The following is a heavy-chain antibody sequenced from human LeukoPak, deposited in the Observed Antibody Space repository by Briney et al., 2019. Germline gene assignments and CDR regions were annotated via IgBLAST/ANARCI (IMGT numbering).Heavy chain of an antibody. D-gene: IGHD1-1*01. CDR3: AKDELET. CDR1: GFTFSSYT. CDR2: ISGSGGSK. J-gene: IGHJ5*02. V-gene: IGHV3-23*01. Sequence: KTGGSLRLSCAASGFTFSSYTMSWVRQAPGKGLEWVSTISGSGGSKYYADSVKGRFTISRDNSKNTLYLQMISLRAEDTAVYYCAKDELETWGQGTLVTVSS.